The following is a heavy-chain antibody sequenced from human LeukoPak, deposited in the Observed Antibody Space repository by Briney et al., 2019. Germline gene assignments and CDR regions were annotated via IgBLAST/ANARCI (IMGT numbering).Heavy chain of an antibody. CDR1: GFTFSSYS. Sequence: GGSLRLSCAASGFTFSSYSMNWVRQAPGKGLEWVSSISSSSSYIYYADTVKGRFTISRDNAKNSLYLQMNSLRAEGTAVYYCESKFKYYDSSGYYLWGQGTLVTVSS. CDR3: ESKFKYYDSSGYYL. CDR2: ISSSSSYI. J-gene: IGHJ4*02. D-gene: IGHD3-22*01. V-gene: IGHV3-21*01.